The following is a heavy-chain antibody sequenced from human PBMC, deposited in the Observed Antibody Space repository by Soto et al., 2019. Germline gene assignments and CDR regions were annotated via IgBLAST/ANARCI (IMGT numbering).Heavy chain of an antibody. J-gene: IGHJ4*02. Sequence: EVQLVESGGGLVQPGGSLRLSCAASGFTFSNYDMHCVRQVTGKGLERVSTIGTAGDTYYPGSVKGRFTISRENAKNSLYLQMNSLRAEDTAVYYCARGRLISLYYFDYWGQGTLVTVSS. V-gene: IGHV3-13*01. D-gene: IGHD2-15*01. CDR1: GFTFSNYD. CDR3: ARGRLISLYYFDY. CDR2: IGTAGDT.